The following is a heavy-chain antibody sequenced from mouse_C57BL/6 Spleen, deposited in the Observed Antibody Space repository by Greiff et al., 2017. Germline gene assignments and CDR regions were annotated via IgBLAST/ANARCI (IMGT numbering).Heavy chain of an antibody. Sequence: VQLQQSGSELRSPGSSVKLSCKDFDSEVFPIAYMSWVRQKPGHGFEWIGGILPSIGRTIYGEKFEDKATLDADTLSNTAYLELNSLTSEDSAIYYCAREGNYYGSSYDWYFDVWGTGTTVTVSS. CDR3: AREGNYYGSSYDWYFDV. D-gene: IGHD1-1*01. CDR2: ILPSIGRT. J-gene: IGHJ1*03. V-gene: IGHV15-2*01. CDR1: DSEVFPIAY.